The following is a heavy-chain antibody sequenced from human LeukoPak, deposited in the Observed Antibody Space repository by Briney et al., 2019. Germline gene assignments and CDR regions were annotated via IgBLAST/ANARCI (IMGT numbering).Heavy chain of an antibody. J-gene: IGHJ5*02. D-gene: IGHD6-6*01. CDR2: INPNSGGT. Sequence: ASVKVSFKASGYTFTGYYMHWVRQAPGQGLDWMGWINPNSGGTNYAQKFQGRVTMTRDTSISTAYMELSRLRSDDTAVYYCASGIAARGWFDPWGQGTLVTVSS. CDR1: GYTFTGYY. V-gene: IGHV1-2*02. CDR3: ASGIAARGWFDP.